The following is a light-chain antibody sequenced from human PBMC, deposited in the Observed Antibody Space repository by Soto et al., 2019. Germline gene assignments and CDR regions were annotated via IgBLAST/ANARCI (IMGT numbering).Light chain of an antibody. Sequence: EVVMTQSPATLSVSPGERATLSCRASQSISNNLAWYQQKPGQGPRLLIYGASNRATGIPVRFSGSGSGTDFTLTISSLKPEDFAVYYCQHRYNWPPITFGQGTRLEIK. CDR3: QHRYNWPPIT. J-gene: IGKJ5*01. CDR2: GAS. CDR1: QSISNN. V-gene: IGKV3D-15*01.